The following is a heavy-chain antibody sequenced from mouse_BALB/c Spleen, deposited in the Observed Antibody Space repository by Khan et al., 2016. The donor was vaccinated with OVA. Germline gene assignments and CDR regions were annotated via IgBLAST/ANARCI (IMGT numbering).Heavy chain of an antibody. J-gene: IGHJ4*01. D-gene: IGHD1-2*01. Sequence: VQLQQSGAELVKPGDSVKLSCTASGFNITDTYIHWVKQRPEQGLEWIGRIEPENGNTKYDPKIQGKATITADTSTNTACLHLDSLTSEDTAVYYSTYSLLLYAMDYWGQGTSVTVSS. V-gene: IGHV14-3*02. CDR1: GFNITDTY. CDR3: TYSLLLYAMDY. CDR2: IEPENGNT.